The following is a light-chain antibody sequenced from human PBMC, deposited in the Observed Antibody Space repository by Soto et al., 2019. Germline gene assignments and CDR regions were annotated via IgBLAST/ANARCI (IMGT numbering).Light chain of an antibody. CDR1: QGIAPY. CDR3: HKYNSPPLT. V-gene: IGKV1-27*01. J-gene: IGKJ4*01. Sequence: DVQMTQSPSSLSAVVGDRVTITCRASQGIAPYLDWFQQKPGKVPKLLIYATSTLQSGVPSRFSCSGSETDFTLTINRRQPADIGTYYWHKYNSPPLTFRGGTKVEIK. CDR2: ATS.